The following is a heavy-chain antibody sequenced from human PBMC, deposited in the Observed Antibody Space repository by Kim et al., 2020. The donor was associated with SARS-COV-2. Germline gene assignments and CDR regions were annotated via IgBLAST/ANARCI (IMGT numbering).Heavy chain of an antibody. CDR1: GFTFSSYW. J-gene: IGHJ6*01. CDR2: INSDGSST. V-gene: IGHV3-74*01. Sequence: GGSLRLSCAASGFTFSSYWMHWVRQAPGKGLVWVSRINSDGSSTSYADSVKGRFTISRDNAKNTPYLLIYVLRAEDTAVYYCARGIRITMVWGPYGMDV. D-gene: IGHD3-10*01. CDR3: ARGIRITMVWGPYGMDV.